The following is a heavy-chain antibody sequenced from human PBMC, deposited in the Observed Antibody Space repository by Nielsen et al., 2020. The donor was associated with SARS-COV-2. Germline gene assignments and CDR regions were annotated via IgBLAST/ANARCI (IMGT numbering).Heavy chain of an antibody. Sequence: GGSLRPSCAASGFTFSNAWMSWVRQPPGKGLEWVGRIKIKTDGGTTDYAAPVKGRFTISRDDSKNTLNLQMNSLKTEDTAVYYCTTDLDTAMARVFEYYGMDVWGQGTTVTVSS. CDR1: GFTFSNAW. D-gene: IGHD5-18*01. V-gene: IGHV3-15*01. CDR2: IKIKTDGGTT. J-gene: IGHJ6*02. CDR3: TTDLDTAMARVFEYYGMDV.